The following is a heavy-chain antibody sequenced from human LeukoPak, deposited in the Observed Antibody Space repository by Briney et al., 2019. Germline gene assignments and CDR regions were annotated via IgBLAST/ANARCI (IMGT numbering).Heavy chain of an antibody. V-gene: IGHV3-74*01. Sequence: GGSLRLSCAASGFTFSSYWMHWVRQAPGKGLVWVSRINSDGSSTSYADSVKGRFTISRDNAKNSLYLQMNSLRAEDTAVYYCARHNWNDSGAFDIWGQGTMVTVSS. CDR3: ARHNWNDSGAFDI. CDR2: INSDGSST. CDR1: GFTFSSYW. D-gene: IGHD1-1*01. J-gene: IGHJ3*02.